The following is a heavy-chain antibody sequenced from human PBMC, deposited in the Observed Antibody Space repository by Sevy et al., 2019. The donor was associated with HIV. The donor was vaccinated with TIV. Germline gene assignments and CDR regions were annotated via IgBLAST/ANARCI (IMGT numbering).Heavy chain of an antibody. V-gene: IGHV5-51*01. J-gene: IGHJ4*02. D-gene: IGHD3-22*01. CDR3: ARRGFDSSGYPQYYFDY. CDR2: IYPGDSDI. Sequence: GESLKISCKGSGYRFISYWIDWVRQMPGKGLECMGIIYPGDSDIRYSPSFQGQVTISADKSISTAYLQWSSLQASDTAMYFCARRGFDSSGYPQYYFDYWGQGTLVTVSS. CDR1: GYRFISYW.